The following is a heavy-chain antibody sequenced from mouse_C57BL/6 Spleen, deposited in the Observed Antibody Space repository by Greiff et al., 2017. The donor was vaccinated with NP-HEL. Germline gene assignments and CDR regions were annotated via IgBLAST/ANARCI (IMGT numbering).Heavy chain of an antibody. Sequence: QVQLQQSGAELMKPGASVKLSCKATGYTFTGYWIEWVKQRPGHGLEWIGEILPGSGGTNYNEKFKGKATFTADTSSNTAYMQLSSLTTEDSAIYYCARSPYYSKFYYAMDYWGQGTSVTVSS. CDR3: ARSPYYSKFYYAMDY. D-gene: IGHD2-5*01. CDR2: ILPGSGGT. V-gene: IGHV1-9*01. CDR1: GYTFTGYW. J-gene: IGHJ4*01.